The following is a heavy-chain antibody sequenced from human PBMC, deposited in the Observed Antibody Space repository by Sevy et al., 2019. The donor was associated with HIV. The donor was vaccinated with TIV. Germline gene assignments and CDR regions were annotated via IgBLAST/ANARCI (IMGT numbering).Heavy chain of an antibody. V-gene: IGHV3-53*01. D-gene: IGHD2-21*02. CDR3: AGSYYAGDCYALAVYYYYGMDV. J-gene: IGHJ6*02. CDR2: IYSGGST. CDR1: GFTVSSNY. Sequence: GGFLRLSCAASGFTVSSNYMSWVRQAPGKGLEWISVIYSGGSTYYADSVKGRFTISRDNSKNTLYLQMNSLRDEDTAVYYCAGSYYAGDCYALAVYYYYGMDVWGQGTTVTVSS.